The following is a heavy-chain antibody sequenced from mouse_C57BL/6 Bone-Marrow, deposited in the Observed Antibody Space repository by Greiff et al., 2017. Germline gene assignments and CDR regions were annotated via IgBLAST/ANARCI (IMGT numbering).Heavy chain of an antibody. J-gene: IGHJ3*01. CDR2: IYPRSGNT. Sequence: QVQLKESGAELARPGASVKLSCKASGYTFTSYGISWVKQRTGQGLEWIGEIYPRSGNTYYNEKFKGKATLTADKSSSTAYLELRSLTSEDSAVYFCDGYTWFAYWGQGTLVTVSA. D-gene: IGHD2-2*01. CDR3: DGYTWFAY. V-gene: IGHV1-81*01. CDR1: GYTFTSYG.